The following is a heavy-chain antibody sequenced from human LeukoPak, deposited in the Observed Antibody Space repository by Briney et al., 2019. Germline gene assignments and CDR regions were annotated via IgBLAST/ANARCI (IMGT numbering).Heavy chain of an antibody. Sequence: ASVKVSCKASGYTFTSYAISWVRQAPGQGLEWMGWINPNSGDTDYAQKFQGRVTMTGDTSISTAYMELSRLRYDDTAVYYCARDMDTGPDLFDYWGQGTLVTVSS. CDR2: INPNSGDT. D-gene: IGHD5-18*01. V-gene: IGHV1-2*02. CDR1: GYTFTSYA. J-gene: IGHJ4*02. CDR3: ARDMDTGPDLFDY.